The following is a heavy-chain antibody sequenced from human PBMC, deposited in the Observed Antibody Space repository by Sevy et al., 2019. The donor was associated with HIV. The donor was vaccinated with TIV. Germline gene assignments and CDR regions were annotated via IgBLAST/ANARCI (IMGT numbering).Heavy chain of an antibody. Sequence: SGTLSLTCAVYGGSFSGYYWTFFRQPPGKGLEWICEFTHSENTNSNPSLKSRGTISLNTSKNQFSLKLTSVTAADTAVYFCARGRYDKYVWGSYRPTYFDYWGQGSLVTVSS. CDR1: GGSFSGYY. CDR2: FTHSENT. CDR3: ARGRYDKYVWGSYRPTYFDY. D-gene: IGHD3-16*02. J-gene: IGHJ4*02. V-gene: IGHV4-34*01.